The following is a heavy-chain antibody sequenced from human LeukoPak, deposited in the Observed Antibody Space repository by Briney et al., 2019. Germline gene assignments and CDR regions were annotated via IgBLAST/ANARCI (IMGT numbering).Heavy chain of an antibody. Sequence: GRSLRLSCAASGFTFSSYAMHWVRQAPGKGLEWVAVISYDGSNKYYADSVKGRFTISRDNSKNTLYLQMNSLRAEDTAVYYCAKSISRYSSGWYSDAFDIWGQGTVVTVSS. J-gene: IGHJ3*02. CDR1: GFTFSSYA. D-gene: IGHD6-19*01. CDR3: AKSISRYSSGWYSDAFDI. V-gene: IGHV3-30-3*02. CDR2: ISYDGSNK.